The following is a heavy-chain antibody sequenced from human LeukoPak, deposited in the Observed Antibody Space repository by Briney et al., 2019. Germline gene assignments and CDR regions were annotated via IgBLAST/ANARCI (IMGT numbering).Heavy chain of an antibody. CDR1: GFTFSSYG. CDR3: AKDREVGAIGWFDP. Sequence: PGGSLRLSCAASGFTFSSYGMSWVRQAPGKGLEWVSAISGSGGSTYYADSVKGRFTISRDNSKNTLYLQMSSLRAEDTAVYYCAKDREVGAIGWFDPWGQGTLVTVSS. CDR2: ISGSGGST. D-gene: IGHD1-26*01. V-gene: IGHV3-23*01. J-gene: IGHJ5*02.